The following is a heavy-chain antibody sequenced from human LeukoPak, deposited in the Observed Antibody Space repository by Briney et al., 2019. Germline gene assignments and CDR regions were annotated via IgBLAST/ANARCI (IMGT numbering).Heavy chain of an antibody. D-gene: IGHD1-14*01. CDR1: GFTFSNAW. J-gene: IGHJ4*02. Sequence: GGSLRLSCAASGFTFSNAWMSWVRQAPGKGLEWVGRIKSKTDGGTTDYAAPVKGRFTISRDDLKNTLYLQMNSLKTEDTAVYYCTTRKLTFSDTDYWGQGTLVTVSS. CDR2: IKSKTDGGTT. CDR3: TTRKLTFSDTDY. V-gene: IGHV3-15*01.